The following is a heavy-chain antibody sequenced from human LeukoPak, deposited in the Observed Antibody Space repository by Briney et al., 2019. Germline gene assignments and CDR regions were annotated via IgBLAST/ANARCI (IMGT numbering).Heavy chain of an antibody. V-gene: IGHV4-59*12. D-gene: IGHD1-26*01. CDR1: GGSIRSYY. Sequence: PSETLSLTCTVSGGSIRSYYWSWIRQPPGKGLEWIGYIYYSGTTNYKPALKSRVAISVDTSKNQFSLKLSSVTASDTAVYYCARSGPDSGKFRVFDYWGQGTLVTVSS. CDR3: ARSGPDSGKFRVFDY. J-gene: IGHJ4*02. CDR2: IYYSGTT.